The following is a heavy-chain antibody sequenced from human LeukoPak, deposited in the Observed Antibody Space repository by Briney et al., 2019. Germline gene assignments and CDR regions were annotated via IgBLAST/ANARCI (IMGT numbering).Heavy chain of an antibody. V-gene: IGHV3-23*01. J-gene: IGHJ4*02. Sequence: GGSLRLSCAASGFPFSSFAMNWVRQAPGKGLEWVSAISGSGGSTYYADSVKGRFTISRDNSKNTLYLQMNSLRAEDTAVYYCAKDLTPHYYDSSGYYDYWGQGTLVTVSS. CDR1: GFPFSSFA. CDR2: ISGSGGST. D-gene: IGHD3-22*01. CDR3: AKDLTPHYYDSSGYYDY.